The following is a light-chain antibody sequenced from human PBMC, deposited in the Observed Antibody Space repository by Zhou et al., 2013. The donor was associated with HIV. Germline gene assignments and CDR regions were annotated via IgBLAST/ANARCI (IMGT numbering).Light chain of an antibody. V-gene: IGKV2D-29*01. CDR3: MQSIQLPLFT. CDR2: EVS. CDR1: QNLLFSDGKTY. J-gene: IGKJ3*01. Sequence: DIVMTQTPLSLSVTPGQPASISCKSSQNLLFSDGKTYLHWYLQKPGQPPQLLIYEVSNRFSGVADRFSGSGSGTDFYTENTAGWRLRMLGFSYCMQSIQLPLFTFG.